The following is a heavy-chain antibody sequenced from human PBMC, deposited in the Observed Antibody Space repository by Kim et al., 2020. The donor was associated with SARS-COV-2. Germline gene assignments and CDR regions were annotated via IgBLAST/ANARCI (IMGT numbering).Heavy chain of an antibody. J-gene: IGHJ4*02. Sequence: TDYNPSTRSRVTKSVDKAKNQFSRKQSAGTAADTAVYYCARLRGAVRADYWGQGTLVTVSS. D-gene: IGHD3-10*01. CDR2: T. V-gene: IGHV4-39*01. CDR3: ARLRGAVRADY.